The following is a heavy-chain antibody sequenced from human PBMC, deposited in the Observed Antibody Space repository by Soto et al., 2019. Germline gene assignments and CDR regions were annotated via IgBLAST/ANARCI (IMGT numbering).Heavy chain of an antibody. J-gene: IGHJ6*02. CDR1: GYTFTSSG. CDR3: ARSGYDFWSGYYTDYYYGMDV. CDR2: INPNSGGT. Sequence: ASVKVSCKASGYTFTSSGISWVRQAPGQGLEWMGWINPNSGGTNYAQKFQGWVTMTRDTSISTAYMELSRLRSDDTAAYYCARSGYDFWSGYYTDYYYGMDVWGQGTTVTVSS. D-gene: IGHD3-3*01. V-gene: IGHV1-2*04.